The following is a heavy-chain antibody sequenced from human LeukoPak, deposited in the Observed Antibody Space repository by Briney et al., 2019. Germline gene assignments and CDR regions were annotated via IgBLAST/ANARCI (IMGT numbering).Heavy chain of an antibody. Sequence: AGGSLRLSCAAAIVTFSSYTMHWVRQAPCKGLEWVEVISYDGSNKYYADSVKGKGRFTISRDNSKNTLYLQMNSLRAEDTAVYYCARVWRELPPHHWYFDLWGRGTLVTVSS. J-gene: IGHJ2*01. CDR1: IVTFSSYT. CDR3: ARVWRELPPHHWYFDL. D-gene: IGHD1-26*01. V-gene: IGHV3-30-3*01. CDR2: ISYDGSNK.